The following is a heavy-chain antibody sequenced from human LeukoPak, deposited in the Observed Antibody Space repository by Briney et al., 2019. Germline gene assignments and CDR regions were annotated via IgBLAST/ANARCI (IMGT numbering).Heavy chain of an antibody. D-gene: IGHD3-10*01. Sequence: GGSLRLSCAASGFTFSTYAMSWVRQTPGKGLEWVSAITGSGSNTYYAYSMKGRFTISRDNAKNALYLQMNSLRAEDTAVYYCAKDLHYGSADYWGQGTLVTVSS. CDR3: AKDLHYGSADY. V-gene: IGHV3-23*01. CDR1: GFTFSTYA. J-gene: IGHJ4*02. CDR2: ITGSGSNT.